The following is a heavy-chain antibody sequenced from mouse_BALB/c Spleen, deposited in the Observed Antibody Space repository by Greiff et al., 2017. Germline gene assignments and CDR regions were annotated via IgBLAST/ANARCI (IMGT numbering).Heavy chain of an antibody. D-gene: IGHD2-14*01. V-gene: IGHV1-4*01. Sequence: QVQLQQSGTVLARPGASVKMSCKASGYTFTSYWMHWVKQRPGQGLEWIGYINPSTGYTEYNQKFKDKATLTADKSSSTAYMQLSSLTSEDSAVYYCARNDYYRSSYAMDYWGQGTSVTVSS. CDR1: GYTFTSYW. CDR2: INPSTGYT. J-gene: IGHJ4*01. CDR3: ARNDYYRSSYAMDY.